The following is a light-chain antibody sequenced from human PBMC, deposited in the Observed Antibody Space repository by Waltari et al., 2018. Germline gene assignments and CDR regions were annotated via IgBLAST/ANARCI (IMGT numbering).Light chain of an antibody. CDR1: QGISNW. J-gene: IGKJ3*01. CDR2: RAS. V-gene: IGKV1-33*01. CDR3: QQHNNSPLT. Sequence: DIQMTQSPSSLSASVGDRLTITCRASQGISNWLAWYQQKPGKAPKLLIYRASNLETGVPSRFSGSGSGTDFTLIISSLQPEDIATYYCQQHNNSPLTFGPGTKLDIK.